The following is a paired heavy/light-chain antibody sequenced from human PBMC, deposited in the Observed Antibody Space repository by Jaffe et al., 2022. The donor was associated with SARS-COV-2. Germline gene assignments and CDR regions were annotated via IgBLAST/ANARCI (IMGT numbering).Heavy chain of an antibody. CDR3: ARQLFFGGSHSNWFDH. CDR2: VYWDDDK. V-gene: IGHV2-5*02. CDR1: GFSLTSTGEA. D-gene: IGHD3-22*01. Sequence: QITLKESGSSLVRPTQTLTLTCSFSGFSLTSTGEAVGWLRQPPGGALEWLALVYWDDDKRFSPSLSSRLSITKDTSTRQVVLTLNTMGPVDTGTYYCARQLFFGGSHSNWFDHWGPGMLVSVSS. J-gene: IGHJ5*02.
Light chain of an antibody. J-gene: IGKJ1*01. Sequence: DVQMTQSPSFVSAYVGDSVTITCRASQDINRWLGWYQQKPGKAPELLMYSVSTLHTGVPSRFSGSGSGPDFTLTIRNLQPEDSATYFCQQAYTFPRTFGQGTKVEIK. CDR3: QQAYTFPRT. CDR2: SVS. V-gene: IGKV1-12*01. CDR1: QDINRW.